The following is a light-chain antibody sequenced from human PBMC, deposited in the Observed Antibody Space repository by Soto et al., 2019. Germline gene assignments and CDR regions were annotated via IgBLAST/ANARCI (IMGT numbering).Light chain of an antibody. CDR1: SSDIGTYDY. J-gene: IGLJ1*01. V-gene: IGLV2-14*03. CDR3: CSYSSRNTMFV. CDR2: EVT. Sequence: QSALTQPASVFGSPGQSITISCTGASSDIGTYDYVSWYQQHPGKPPKLIIYEVTNRPFGISERFSGSKSGNSASLTISGLQAEDEADYYCCSYSSRNTMFVFGSGTKLTVL.